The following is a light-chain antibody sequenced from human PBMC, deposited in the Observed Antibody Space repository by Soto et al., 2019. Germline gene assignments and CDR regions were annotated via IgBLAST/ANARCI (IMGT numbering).Light chain of an antibody. Sequence: IQLTQSPATVSASVGDRVAITCGASHSNRGWVAWYQQKGGKYPTLLIYGSSSLQPGVPSRFSGSGSGTEFTLSISSLQPDDVATYYCQHFDNYPWTFGQGTKVDIK. V-gene: IGKV1-5*01. J-gene: IGKJ1*01. CDR1: HSNRGW. CDR2: GSS. CDR3: QHFDNYPWT.